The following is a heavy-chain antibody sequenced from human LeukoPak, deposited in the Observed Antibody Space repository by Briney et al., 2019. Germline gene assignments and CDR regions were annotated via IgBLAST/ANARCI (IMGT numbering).Heavy chain of an antibody. CDR2: INWNGRSI. J-gene: IGHJ6*04. CDR3: AELGITMIGGV. CDR1: RFTFDEYG. Sequence: GGSLRLSCAASRFTFDEYGMSWVRQTAGKGLEWVSGINWNGRSIGYADSVKGRFTVSRDNAKNSLYLQMNSLRAEDTAVYYCAELGITMIGGVWGKGTTVTISS. V-gene: IGHV3-20*04. D-gene: IGHD3-10*02.